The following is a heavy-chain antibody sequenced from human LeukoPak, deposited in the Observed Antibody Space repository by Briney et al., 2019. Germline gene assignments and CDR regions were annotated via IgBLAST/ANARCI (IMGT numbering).Heavy chain of an antibody. CDR1: GGSISSYY. Sequence: SETLSLTCTVSGGSISSYYWSWIRQPPGKGLEWIGYFYYSGSTNYNPSLKSRVTISVDTSKNQFSLKLSSVTAADTAVYYCARLTYGDYADYWGQGTLVTVSS. D-gene: IGHD4-17*01. J-gene: IGHJ4*02. CDR2: FYYSGST. V-gene: IGHV4-59*08. CDR3: ARLTYGDYADY.